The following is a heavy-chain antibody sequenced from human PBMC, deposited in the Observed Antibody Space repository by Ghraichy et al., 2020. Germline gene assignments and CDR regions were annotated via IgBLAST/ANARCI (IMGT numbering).Heavy chain of an antibody. V-gene: IGHV3-21*01. CDR2: ISSSSSYI. D-gene: IGHD6-19*01. CDR3: ARDSSGWVVFDY. Sequence: GGSLRLSCAASGFTFSSYSMNWVRQAPGKGLEWVSSISSSSSYIYYADSVKGRFTISRDNAKNSLYLQMNSLRAEDTAVYYCARDSSGWVVFDYWGQGTLVTVSS. J-gene: IGHJ4*02. CDR1: GFTFSSYS.